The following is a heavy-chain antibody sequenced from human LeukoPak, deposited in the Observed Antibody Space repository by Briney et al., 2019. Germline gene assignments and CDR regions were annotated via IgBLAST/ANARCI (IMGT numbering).Heavy chain of an antibody. J-gene: IGHJ3*02. V-gene: IGHV3-48*01. CDR3: TNFKPPAPDALDI. CDR1: GFTFSRYS. D-gene: IGHD1-14*01. Sequence: GGSLRLSCAASGFTFSRYSMTWVRQAPGRGLEWLAYISGGGSAIYYADSVKGRFTISRDNAQNSVSLQMNSLRAEDTAVYYCTNFKPPAPDALDIWGQGTMITVSS. CDR2: ISGGGSAI.